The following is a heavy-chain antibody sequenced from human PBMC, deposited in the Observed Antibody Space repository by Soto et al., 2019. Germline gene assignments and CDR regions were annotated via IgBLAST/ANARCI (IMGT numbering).Heavy chain of an antibody. V-gene: IGHV4-4*07. Sequence: PSETLSLTCTVSGGSISSYYWSWIRQPAGKGLEWIGRIYTSGSSNYNPSLKSRVTMSVDTSKNQFSLKLSSVTAADTAVYYCAREGAAAGYYYYYGMDVWGQGTTVTVS. CDR2: IYTSGSS. CDR1: GGSISSYY. CDR3: AREGAAAGYYYYYGMDV. J-gene: IGHJ6*02. D-gene: IGHD6-13*01.